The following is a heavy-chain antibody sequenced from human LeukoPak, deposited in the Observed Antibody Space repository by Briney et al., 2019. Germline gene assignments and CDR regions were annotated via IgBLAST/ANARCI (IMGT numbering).Heavy chain of an antibody. CDR2: IYYSGKT. Sequence: SETLSLTCTVSGGSISSDSYYWGWIRQPPGKGLEWIGSIYYSGKTFYNPSLKSRVTISIATSTTQFSLNVSSVTAADTAVYYCARVGRTGGWHFDYWGQGTLVTVSS. V-gene: IGHV4-39*07. CDR3: ARVGRTGGWHFDY. CDR1: GGSISSDSYY. D-gene: IGHD6-19*01. J-gene: IGHJ4*02.